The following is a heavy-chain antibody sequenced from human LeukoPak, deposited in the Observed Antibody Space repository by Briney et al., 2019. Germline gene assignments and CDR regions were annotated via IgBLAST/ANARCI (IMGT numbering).Heavy chain of an antibody. Sequence: KSSETLSLTCAVYGGSFSGYYWSWIRQPPGKGLEWIGEINHSGSTNYNPSLKSRVTISVDTSKNQFSLKLSSVTAADTAVYYCAMVRGVANWFDPWGQGTLVTVSS. CDR3: AMVRGVANWFDP. CDR1: GGSFSGYY. D-gene: IGHD3-10*01. V-gene: IGHV4-34*01. CDR2: INHSGST. J-gene: IGHJ5*02.